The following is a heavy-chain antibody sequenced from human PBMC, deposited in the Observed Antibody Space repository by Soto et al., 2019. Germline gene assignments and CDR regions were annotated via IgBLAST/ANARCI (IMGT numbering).Heavy chain of an antibody. V-gene: IGHV5-51*01. D-gene: IGHD3-3*01. Sequence: PGDSLKISCKGSGYSFTSYWIGWVRQMPGKGLEWMGIIYPGDSDTRYSPSFQGQVTISADKSISTAYLQWSSLKASDTAMYYCARHPHNYDFWSGYYTDYYYGMDVWGQGTTVTVSS. CDR2: IYPGDSDT. J-gene: IGHJ6*02. CDR1: GYSFTSYW. CDR3: ARHPHNYDFWSGYYTDYYYGMDV.